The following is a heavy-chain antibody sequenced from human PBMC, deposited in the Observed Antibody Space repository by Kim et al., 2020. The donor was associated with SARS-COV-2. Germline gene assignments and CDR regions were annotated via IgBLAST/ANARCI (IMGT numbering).Heavy chain of an antibody. CDR3: ARGGDSSSWLNWFDP. J-gene: IGHJ5*02. Sequence: DSVTGRFTISRDNSKNTLYLRMNSLRPEDTAVYYCARGGDSSSWLNWFDPWGQGTLVTVSS. D-gene: IGHD6-13*01. V-gene: IGHV3-30*01.